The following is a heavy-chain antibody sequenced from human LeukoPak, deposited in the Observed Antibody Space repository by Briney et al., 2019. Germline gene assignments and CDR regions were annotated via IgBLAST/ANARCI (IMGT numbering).Heavy chain of an antibody. V-gene: IGHV4-59*08. CDR1: GGSISGYY. D-gene: IGHD6-6*01. CDR3: ARHRYTSSSSYFDF. Sequence: SETLSLTCTVSGGSISGYYWTWIRQPPGKGLEWIGYIYSSGSTKYNPSLKSRVTISVDASKNQFSLRLSSVPAADTAVYYCARHRYTSSSSYFDFWGQGTLVTVSS. CDR2: IYSSGST. J-gene: IGHJ4*02.